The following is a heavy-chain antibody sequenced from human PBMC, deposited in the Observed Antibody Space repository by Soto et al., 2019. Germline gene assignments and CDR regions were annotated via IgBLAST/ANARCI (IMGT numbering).Heavy chain of an antibody. D-gene: IGHD3-10*01. J-gene: IGHJ4*02. CDR1: GFTFNHYA. CDR3: AKGRGGSGSLTPRVDY. V-gene: IGHV3-23*01. CDR2: ISGGGDTT. Sequence: EVQLLESGGGLVQPGGSLRLSCAASGFTFNHYAMTWVRQAPGKGLEWVSAISGGGDTTSYADSVKGRFTVSRDGSKNTLYLQMSSLRAEYTALYYCAKGRGGSGSLTPRVDYWGQGTLVTVSS.